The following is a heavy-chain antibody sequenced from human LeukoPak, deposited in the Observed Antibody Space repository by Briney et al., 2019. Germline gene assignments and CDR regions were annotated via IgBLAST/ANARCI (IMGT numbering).Heavy chain of an antibody. D-gene: IGHD1-26*01. Sequence: ASVKVSCKASGYTFTSYAMHWVRQAPGQRLEWMGWINAGNGNTKYSQKFQGRVTITRDTSASTAYMELSSLRSEDTPVYYCARSPKGATPGWFAPGGQGTLVTVSS. CDR2: INAGNGNT. CDR1: GYTFTSYA. V-gene: IGHV1-3*01. CDR3: ARSPKGATPGWFAP. J-gene: IGHJ5*02.